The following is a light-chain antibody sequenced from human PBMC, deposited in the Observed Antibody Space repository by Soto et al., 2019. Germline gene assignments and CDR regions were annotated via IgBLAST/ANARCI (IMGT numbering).Light chain of an antibody. CDR3: QRYDASPT. CDR2: GAS. Sequence: EIVLTQSPDTLSLSVGERAALSCTASQNIPNNYLVWYQQKPGQTPTVLIYGASNRATGIPDRFSGSGSGTDFTLTFSRLDPEDFAVYYCQRYDASPTFGQGTKV. CDR1: QNIPNNY. V-gene: IGKV3-20*01. J-gene: IGKJ1*01.